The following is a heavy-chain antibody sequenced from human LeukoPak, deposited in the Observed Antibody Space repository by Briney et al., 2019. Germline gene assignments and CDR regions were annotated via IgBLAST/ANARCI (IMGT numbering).Heavy chain of an antibody. D-gene: IGHD5-24*01. Sequence: SETLSLTCAVYGGSFSGYYWSWIRQPPGKGLEWIGEINHSGSTNYNPSLKSRVTISVDTSKNQFSLRLSSVTAADTAVYYCARGGEMATTYFDYWGQGTLVTVSS. J-gene: IGHJ4*02. CDR1: GGSFSGYY. CDR2: INHSGST. V-gene: IGHV4-34*01. CDR3: ARGGEMATTYFDY.